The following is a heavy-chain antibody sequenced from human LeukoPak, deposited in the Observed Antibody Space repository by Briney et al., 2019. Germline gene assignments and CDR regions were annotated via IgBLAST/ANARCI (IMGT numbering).Heavy chain of an antibody. Sequence: GRSLRLSCGASGFTFGYYGMHWVRQAPGKGLEWVAVISDDGNKKYYADSVKGRFTISRDNSKNTVYLQMNSLRAEGSAVYYCAKDSRNYYLDYWGQGTLVIVSS. CDR1: GFTFGYYG. CDR3: AKDSRNYYLDY. V-gene: IGHV3-30*18. J-gene: IGHJ4*02. CDR2: ISDDGNKK.